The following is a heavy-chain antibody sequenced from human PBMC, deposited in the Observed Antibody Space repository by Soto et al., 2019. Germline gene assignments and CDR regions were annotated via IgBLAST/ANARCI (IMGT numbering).Heavy chain of an antibody. D-gene: IGHD3-3*01. CDR3: ARGYYDFWSGYYHDAFDI. Sequence: GESLKISCAASGFTFSSYWMHWVRQAPGKGLVWVSRINSDGSSTSYADSVKGRFTISRDNAKNTLYLQMNSLRAEDTAVYYCARGYYDFWSGYYHDAFDIWGQGTMVTVSS. J-gene: IGHJ3*02. CDR2: INSDGSST. V-gene: IGHV3-74*01. CDR1: GFTFSSYW.